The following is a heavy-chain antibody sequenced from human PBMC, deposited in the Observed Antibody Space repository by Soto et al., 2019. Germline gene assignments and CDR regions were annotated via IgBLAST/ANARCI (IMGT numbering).Heavy chain of an antibody. CDR2: ISFEGNTQ. CDR1: GFTLSRYG. CDR3: ARGAEHQLLSRDYFYGMDV. V-gene: IGHV3-30*05. Sequence: QVQLVESGGGVVQPGRSLRLSCAASGFTLSRYGMHWVRQAPGKGLEWVAVISFEGNTQYYADSVKGRFTISRDNSKDTLSLQIHSLRPEDTAVYYCARGAEHQLLSRDYFYGMDVWGQGITVSVSS. J-gene: IGHJ6*02. D-gene: IGHD1-1*01.